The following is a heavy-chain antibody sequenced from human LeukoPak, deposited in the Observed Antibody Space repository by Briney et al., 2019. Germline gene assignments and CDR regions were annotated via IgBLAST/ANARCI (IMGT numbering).Heavy chain of an antibody. CDR1: GFTFTTYW. J-gene: IGHJ3*01. CDR3: AKDRGGGSQLGDAYDV. V-gene: IGHV3-7*03. CDR2: IKQDGTEK. Sequence: GGSLRLSCTASGFTFTTYWMSWDRHPPGRGLEWVANIKQDGTEKYYVDSVKGRFTISRDNVRKSLYLQMNSLRIEDTALYYCAKDRGGGSQLGDAYDVWGQGTMVSVSA. D-gene: IGHD5-24*01.